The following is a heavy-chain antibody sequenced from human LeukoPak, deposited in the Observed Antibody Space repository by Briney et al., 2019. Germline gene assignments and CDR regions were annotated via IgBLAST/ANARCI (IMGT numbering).Heavy chain of an antibody. Sequence: KTGGSLRLSCAASGFTFSDYYMSWIRQAPGKGLEWGSYISSSGSTIYYADSVKGRFTIFRDNAKNSLYLQMNSLRAEDTAVYYCARDGYSSGWYDFDYWGQGTLVTVSP. CDR3: ARDGYSSGWYDFDY. CDR2: ISSSGSTI. CDR1: GFTFSDYY. D-gene: IGHD6-19*01. J-gene: IGHJ4*02. V-gene: IGHV3-11*01.